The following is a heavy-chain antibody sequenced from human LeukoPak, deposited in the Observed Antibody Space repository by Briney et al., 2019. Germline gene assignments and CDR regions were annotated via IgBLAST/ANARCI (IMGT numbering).Heavy chain of an antibody. V-gene: IGHV4-38-2*02. CDR2: IHQSGST. Sequence: SETLSLTCAVSGYSISSGYYWGWIRQPPGKGLEYIGSIHQSGSTYYNPSLKSRVTMSLDTSRNRFSLKLSSVTAADTAVYYCVRDGNYYGYNWFDPWGQGALVTVSS. J-gene: IGHJ5*02. CDR1: GYSISSGYY. D-gene: IGHD3-10*01. CDR3: VRDGNYYGYNWFDP.